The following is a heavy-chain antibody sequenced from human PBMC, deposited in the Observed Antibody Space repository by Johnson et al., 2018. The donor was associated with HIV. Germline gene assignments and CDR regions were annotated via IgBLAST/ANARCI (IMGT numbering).Heavy chain of an antibody. CDR3: GRDRGIAVAGTGAFDI. V-gene: IGHV3-30*19. CDR1: GFTFSSYG. D-gene: IGHD6-19*01. CDR2: IWYDGSNK. J-gene: IGHJ3*02. Sequence: VQLVESGGGVVQPGRSLRLSCAESGFTFSSYGMHWVRQAPGKGLEWVAVIWYDGSNKSYADSVKCRFTISRDKSKNTLCLQMNSLRAEDTSVYYCGRDRGIAVAGTGAFDIWGQGTMVTVSS.